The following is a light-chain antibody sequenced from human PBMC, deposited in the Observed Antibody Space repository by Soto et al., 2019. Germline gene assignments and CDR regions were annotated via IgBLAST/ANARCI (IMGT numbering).Light chain of an antibody. CDR1: QGIISY. J-gene: IGKJ4*01. V-gene: IGKV1-9*01. CDR3: EELNSYPLT. Sequence: DIQLTQSPSFLSASVGDRVTITCRASQGIISYLAWYNQKPGKALNLLIYGASTLQSGGPSRFSGSGSATEFTLTISSLQPEDFETYYCEELNSYPLTFGGGTKVEIK. CDR2: GAS.